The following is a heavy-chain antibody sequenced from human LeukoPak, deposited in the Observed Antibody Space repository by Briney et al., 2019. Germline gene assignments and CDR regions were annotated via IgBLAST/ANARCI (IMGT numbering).Heavy chain of an antibody. Sequence: SETLSLTCAVYGGSFSGYYWSWIRQPPGKGLEWIGEINHSGSTNYNPSLKSRVTISVDTSKNQFSLKLSSVTAADTAVYYCAREDYYDSSGYTNYFDYWGQGTLVTVSS. CDR3: AREDYYDSSGYTNYFDY. CDR1: GGSFSGYY. CDR2: INHSGST. V-gene: IGHV4-34*01. J-gene: IGHJ4*02. D-gene: IGHD3-22*01.